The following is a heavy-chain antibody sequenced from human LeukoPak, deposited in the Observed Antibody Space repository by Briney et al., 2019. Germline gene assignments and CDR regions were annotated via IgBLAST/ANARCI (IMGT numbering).Heavy chain of an antibody. V-gene: IGHV4-61*08. CDR3: ARGLSYSGMDV. D-gene: IGHD3-10*01. CDR1: GGSISSGGYS. Sequence: SQTLSLTCAVSGGSISSGGYSWSWIRQPPGKGLEWIGYIYYSGSTNYNPSLKSRVTISVDTSKNQFSLKLSSVTAADTAVYYCARGLSYSGMDVWGKGTTVTVSS. CDR2: IYYSGST. J-gene: IGHJ6*04.